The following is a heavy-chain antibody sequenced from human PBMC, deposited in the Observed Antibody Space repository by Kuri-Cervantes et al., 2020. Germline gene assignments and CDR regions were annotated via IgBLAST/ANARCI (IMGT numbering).Heavy chain of an antibody. CDR1: GYSFTSYW. CDR2: IYPGDSDT. Sequence: GESLKISCKGSGYSFTSYWIGWVRQMPGKGLEWMGIIYPGDSDTRYSPSFQGQVTISADKSIGTAYLQWSSLKASDTAMYYCARHYGDDYVWGSYRSEPDYYYYGMDVWGQGTTVTVSS. V-gene: IGHV5-51*01. CDR3: ARHYGDDYVWGSYRSEPDYYYYGMDV. D-gene: IGHD3-16*02. J-gene: IGHJ6*02.